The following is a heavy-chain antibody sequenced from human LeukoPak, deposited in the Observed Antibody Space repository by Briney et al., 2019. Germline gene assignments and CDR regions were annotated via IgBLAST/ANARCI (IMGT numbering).Heavy chain of an antibody. V-gene: IGHV3-30*01. CDR2: ISYDGSNK. J-gene: IGHJ4*02. Sequence: GRSLRLSCAASGFTSSSYAMHWVRQAPGKGLEWVAVISYDGSNKYYADSVKGRFTISRDNSKNTLYLQMNSLRAEDTAVYYCARGELPAAIGPLDYWGQGTLVTVSS. D-gene: IGHD2-2*02. CDR3: ARGELPAAIGPLDY. CDR1: GFTSSSYA.